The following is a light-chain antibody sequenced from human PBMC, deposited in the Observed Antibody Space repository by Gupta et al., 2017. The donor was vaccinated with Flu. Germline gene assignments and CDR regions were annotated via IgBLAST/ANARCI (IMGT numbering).Light chain of an antibody. CDR3: QQRSNWPPT. CDR1: QSVSSY. J-gene: IGKJ2*01. V-gene: IGKV3-11*01. CDR2: DAS. Sequence: EIVLTQSPATLSVSPGERATLSCRASQSVSSYLAWYQQKPGQAPRLLIYDASNRATGIPARFSGSGSGTDFTPTISSLEPEDFAVYYCQQRSNWPPTFGQGTSWRSN.